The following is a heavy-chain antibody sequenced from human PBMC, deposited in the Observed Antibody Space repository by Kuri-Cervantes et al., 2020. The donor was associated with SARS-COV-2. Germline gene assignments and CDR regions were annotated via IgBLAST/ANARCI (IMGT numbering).Heavy chain of an antibody. V-gene: IGHV4-34*01. Sequence: GSLRLSCAVYGGSFSDYYWTWIRQPPGKGLEWIGEINHTGSANYNPYLKSRVAISVDTSKNQFSLKLASVTAADTAVYFRARGVVTIYGFFVPLPASGWLDPWGQGTLVTVSS. CDR1: GGSFSDYY. D-gene: IGHD3-3*02. J-gene: IGHJ5*02. CDR2: INHTGSA. CDR3: ARGVVTIYGFFVPLPASGWLDP.